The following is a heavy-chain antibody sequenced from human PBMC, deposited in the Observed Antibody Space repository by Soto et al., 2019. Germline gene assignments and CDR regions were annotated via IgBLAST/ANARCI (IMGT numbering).Heavy chain of an antibody. CDR3: AKSQQLVRGFRY. D-gene: IGHD6-13*01. CDR2: ISGSGGST. V-gene: IGHV3-23*01. Sequence: GGSLRLSCAASGFTFSSYAMGWVRQAPGKGLEWVSAISGSGGSTYYADSVKGRFTISRDNSKNTLYLQMNSLRAEDTAVYYCAKSQQLVRGFRYWGQGTLVTVSS. CDR1: GFTFSSYA. J-gene: IGHJ4*02.